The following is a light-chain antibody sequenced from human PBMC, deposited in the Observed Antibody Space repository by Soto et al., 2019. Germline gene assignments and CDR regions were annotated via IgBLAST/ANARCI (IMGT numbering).Light chain of an antibody. J-gene: IGKJ5*01. CDR2: TAS. CDR3: QQLAGFPIT. CDR1: QGISTY. Sequence: DIHLTQSPSFLSASVGDRVTITCLASQGISTYLAWYQQKPGKAPNLLIYTASTLQTGVPSRFSGSAFGTEFTLTISSLQSEDFATYYCQQLAGFPITFGQGTRLEIK. V-gene: IGKV1-9*01.